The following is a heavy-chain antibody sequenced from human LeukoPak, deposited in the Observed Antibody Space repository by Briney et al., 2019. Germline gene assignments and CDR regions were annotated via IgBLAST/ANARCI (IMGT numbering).Heavy chain of an antibody. V-gene: IGHV3-20*04. CDR1: GFTFDDYG. CDR2: INWNGGST. Sequence: GGSLRLSCAASGFTFDDYGMSWVRQAPGKGLEWVSGINWNGGSTGYADSVKGRFTISRDNAKNSLYLQMNSLRAEDTALYYCARGSKKSYSSGWYFGPGPQLDWGQGTLVTVSS. CDR3: ARGSKKSYSSGWYFGPGPQLD. D-gene: IGHD6-19*01. J-gene: IGHJ4*02.